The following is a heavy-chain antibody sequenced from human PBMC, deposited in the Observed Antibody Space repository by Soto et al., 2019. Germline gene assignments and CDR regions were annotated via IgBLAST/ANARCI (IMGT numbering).Heavy chain of an antibody. CDR3: AKDYTGAGKFFQE. CDR2: ISGSGDTT. V-gene: IGHV3-23*01. Sequence: EVQLLESGGGLVQPGGSLRLSCAASGFSFSSHAMSWVRQAPGKGLEWVSAISGSGDTTFYTDSVKGRFTISRDNSKYTLYLQMNSLRDEDTALYYCAKDYTGAGKFFQEWGQGTLVTVSS. CDR1: GFSFSSHA. J-gene: IGHJ1*01. D-gene: IGHD2-8*02.